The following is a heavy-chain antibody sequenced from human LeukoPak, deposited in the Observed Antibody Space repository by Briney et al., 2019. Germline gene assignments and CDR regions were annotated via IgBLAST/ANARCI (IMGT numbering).Heavy chain of an antibody. CDR3: ARHEGYDILTGYSYYFDY. Sequence: SETLSLTCTVSGGFISSYYWSWIRQPAGKGLEWIGRIYTSGSTNYNPSLKSRVTMSVDTSKNQSSLKLSSVTAADTAVYYCARHEGYDILTGYSYYFDYWGQGTLVTVPS. V-gene: IGHV4-4*07. CDR2: IYTSGST. D-gene: IGHD3-9*01. J-gene: IGHJ4*02. CDR1: GGFISSYY.